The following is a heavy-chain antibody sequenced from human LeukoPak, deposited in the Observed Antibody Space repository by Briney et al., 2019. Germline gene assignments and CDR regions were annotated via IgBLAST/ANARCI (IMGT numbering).Heavy chain of an antibody. CDR3: ARDTDYGDYGRGLDP. CDR1: GYTFTSYG. D-gene: IGHD4-17*01. Sequence: ASVKVSCKASGYTFTSYGISWVRQAPGQGLEWMGWISAYNGNTNYAQKLQGRVTMTTDTSTSTAYMELRSLRSDDTAVYYCARDTDYGDYGRGLDPWGQGTLVTVSS. V-gene: IGHV1-18*01. CDR2: ISAYNGNT. J-gene: IGHJ5*02.